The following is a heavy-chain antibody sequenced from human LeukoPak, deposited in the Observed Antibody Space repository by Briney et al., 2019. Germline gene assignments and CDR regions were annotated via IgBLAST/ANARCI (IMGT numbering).Heavy chain of an antibody. V-gene: IGHV4-39*01. D-gene: IGHD3-3*01. Sequence: SETLSLTCTVSGDSISSSSFYWGWIRQPPGKGLEWIASINYSGTTYYNPSLKSRVTISVDTSKNQFSLNLNSVTAADTAVYYCARRRGQELESYFDYWGQGTLVTVSS. CDR2: INYSGTT. CDR3: ARRRGQELESYFDY. CDR1: GDSISSSSFY. J-gene: IGHJ4*02.